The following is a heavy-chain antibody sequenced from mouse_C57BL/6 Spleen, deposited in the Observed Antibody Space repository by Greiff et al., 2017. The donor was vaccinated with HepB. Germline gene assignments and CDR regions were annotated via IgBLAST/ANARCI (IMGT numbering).Heavy chain of an antibody. J-gene: IGHJ2*01. D-gene: IGHD1-1*01. CDR3: ARAGSFTTVFDY. V-gene: IGHV1-69*01. Sequence: QVQLQQSGAELVMPGASVKLSCKASGYTFTSYWMHWVKQRPGQGLEWIGEIDPSDSYTNYNQKFKGKSTLTVDKSSSTAYMQLSSLTSEDSAVYYCARAGSFTTVFDYWGQGTTLTVSS. CDR2: IDPSDSYT. CDR1: GYTFTSYW.